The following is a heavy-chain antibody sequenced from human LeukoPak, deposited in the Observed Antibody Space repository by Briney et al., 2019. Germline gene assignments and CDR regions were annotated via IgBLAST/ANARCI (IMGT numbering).Heavy chain of an antibody. Sequence: EASVKVSCKASGCTFSIYAISWVRPAPGQGLEWMGGIIPIFGTANYAQKFQGRVTITADESTSTAYMELSSLRSEDTAVYYCAREIVDYYDSSRHNWFDPWGQGTLVTVSS. CDR1: GCTFSIYA. J-gene: IGHJ5*02. D-gene: IGHD3-22*01. V-gene: IGHV1-69*13. CDR2: IIPIFGTA. CDR3: AREIVDYYDSSRHNWFDP.